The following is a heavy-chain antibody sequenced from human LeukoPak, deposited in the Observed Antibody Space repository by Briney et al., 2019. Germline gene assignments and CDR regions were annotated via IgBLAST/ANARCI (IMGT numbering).Heavy chain of an antibody. V-gene: IGHV3-30*04. J-gene: IGHJ4*02. CDR3: ARDYDILTGYYFDY. Sequence: GGSLRLSCAASGFTFSSYAMHWVRQAPGKGLEWGAVISYDGSNKYYADSVKGRFTISRDNSKNTLYLQMNSLRAEDTAVYYCARDYDILTGYYFDYWGQGTLVTVSS. D-gene: IGHD3-9*01. CDR2: ISYDGSNK. CDR1: GFTFSSYA.